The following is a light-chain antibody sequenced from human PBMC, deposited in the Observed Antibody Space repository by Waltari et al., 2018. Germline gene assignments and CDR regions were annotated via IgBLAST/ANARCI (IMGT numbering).Light chain of an antibody. V-gene: IGLV2-11*03. CDR1: SSDVGGYNY. J-gene: IGLJ3*02. CDR2: DIN. Sequence: VTISCTGTSSDVGGYNYVSWYQQHPDKAPKLIIYDINKRPSGVPDRFSGSKSGNTASLTISGLQAEDEADYYCCSYVGSNIYWVFGGGTKLTVL. CDR3: CSYVGSNIYWV.